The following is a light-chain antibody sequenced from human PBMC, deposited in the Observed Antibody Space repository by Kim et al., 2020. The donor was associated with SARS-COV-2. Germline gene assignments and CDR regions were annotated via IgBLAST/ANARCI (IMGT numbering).Light chain of an antibody. V-gene: IGLV3-1*01. CDR3: QAWDSSTSVV. J-gene: IGLJ2*01. CDR1: KLGYKY. Sequence: SYELTQPPSVSVSPGQTASITCSGDKLGYKYACWYQQKPGQSPVLVIYQDSKRPSGIPERFSGSNSGNTATLTISGTQAMDEADYYCQAWDSSTSVVFGG. CDR2: QDS.